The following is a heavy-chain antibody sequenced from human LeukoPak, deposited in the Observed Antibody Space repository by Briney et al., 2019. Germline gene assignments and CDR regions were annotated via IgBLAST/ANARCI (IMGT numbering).Heavy chain of an antibody. CDR1: GGTFSSYA. Sequence: GASVKVSCKASGGTFSSYAISWVRQAPGQGLEWMGRIIPILGIANYAQKFQGRVTITADKSTSTAYMELSSLRSEDTAVYYCAREGDYGDFRSFDYWGQGTLVTVSS. D-gene: IGHD4-17*01. J-gene: IGHJ4*02. CDR2: IIPILGIA. V-gene: IGHV1-69*04. CDR3: AREGDYGDFRSFDY.